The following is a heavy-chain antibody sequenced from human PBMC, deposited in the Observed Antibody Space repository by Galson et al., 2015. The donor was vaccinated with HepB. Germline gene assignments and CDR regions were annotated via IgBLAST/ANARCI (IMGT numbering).Heavy chain of an antibody. J-gene: IGHJ4*02. V-gene: IGHV3-11*06. Sequence: SLRLSCAASGFTFSDYYMSWIRQAPGKGLEWVSYISSSSSYTNYADSVKGRFTISRDNAKNSLYLQMNSLRAEDTAVYYCARDDERTVTTSVHLFDYWGQGTLVTVSS. CDR3: ARDDERTVTTSVHLFDY. D-gene: IGHD4-17*01. CDR2: ISSSSSYT. CDR1: GFTFSDYY.